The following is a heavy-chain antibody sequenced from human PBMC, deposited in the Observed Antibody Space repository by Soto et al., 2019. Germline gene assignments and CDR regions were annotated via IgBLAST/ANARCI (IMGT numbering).Heavy chain of an antibody. CDR1: GYTFTHYY. Sequence: ASVKVSCKASGYTFTHYYIHWVRQAPGQGLEWMGIISPNGGVTTYAQKFRAGFTMTRDTSTSTVYMELSSLRSEDSAVYYCAKSVNSAMDFDYWGQGTLVTVSS. V-gene: IGHV1-46*01. J-gene: IGHJ4*02. D-gene: IGHD5-18*01. CDR3: AKSVNSAMDFDY. CDR2: ISPNGGVT.